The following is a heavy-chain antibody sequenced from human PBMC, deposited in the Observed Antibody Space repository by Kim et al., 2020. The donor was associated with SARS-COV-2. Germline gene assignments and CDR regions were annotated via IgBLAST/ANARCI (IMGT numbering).Heavy chain of an antibody. V-gene: IGHV3-30-3*01. CDR3: ASGLEAYSSSSYYYYYGMDV. CDR1: GFTFSSYA. CDR2: ISYDGSNK. Sequence: GGSLRLSCAASGFTFSSYAMHWVRQAPGKGLEWVAVISYDGSNKYYADSVKGRFTISRDNSKNTLYLQMNSLRAEDTAVYYCASGLEAYSSSSYYYYYGMDVWGQGTTVTVSS. J-gene: IGHJ6*02. D-gene: IGHD6-13*01.